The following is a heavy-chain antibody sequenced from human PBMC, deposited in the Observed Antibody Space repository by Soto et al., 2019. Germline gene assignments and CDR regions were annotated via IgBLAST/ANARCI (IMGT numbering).Heavy chain of an antibody. D-gene: IGHD1-7*01. CDR2: ISGSGGTI. CDR3: GRTGKTSGWNYVSW. Sequence: QVQPVESGGGLVKPGGSLRLSCAASGFTFGDFYMSWIRQAPGKGLEWVSYISGSGGTIYYADSVKGRFTISRDNAKYSLYLQMNGLRAEDTAMYYCGRTGKTSGWNYVSWWGQGTLVTVSS. CDR1: GFTFGDFY. V-gene: IGHV3-11*01. J-gene: IGHJ4*02.